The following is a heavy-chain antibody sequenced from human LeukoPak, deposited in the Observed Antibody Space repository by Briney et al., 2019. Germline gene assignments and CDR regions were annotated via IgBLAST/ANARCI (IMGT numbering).Heavy chain of an antibody. J-gene: IGHJ4*02. D-gene: IGHD3-9*01. CDR2: INHSGST. CDR1: GGSFSGYY. V-gene: IGHV4-34*01. CDR3: ARRKGDFYDILTGSLYYFDY. Sequence: SETLSLTCAVYGGSFSGYYWSRIRQPPGKGLEWIGEINHSGSTNYNPSLKSRVTISVDTSKNQFSLKLSSVTAADTAVYYCARRKGDFYDILTGSLYYFDYWGQGTLATVSS.